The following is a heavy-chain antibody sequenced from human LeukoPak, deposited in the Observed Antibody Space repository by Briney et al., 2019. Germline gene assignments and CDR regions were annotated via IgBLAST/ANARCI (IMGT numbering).Heavy chain of an antibody. J-gene: IGHJ4*02. Sequence: ASVQVSCKASGYTFTSYYLHWVRQAPGPAQERVGIMDPSGCSTSYAHKFHGRVTMPRVTSTSTHHIQLSSLRSEDTALYYCARPDLVVMRPAQSLPPPYYFDYCGQGTLVTVSS. CDR1: GYTFTSYY. CDR2: MDPSGCST. CDR3: ARPDLVVMRPAQSLPPPYYFDY. D-gene: IGHD3-16*01. V-gene: IGHV1-46*01.